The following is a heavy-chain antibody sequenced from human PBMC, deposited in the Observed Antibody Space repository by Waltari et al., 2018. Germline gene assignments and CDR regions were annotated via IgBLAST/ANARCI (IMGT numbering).Heavy chain of an antibody. CDR2: SIPILGRA. CDR1: GGTFSSYA. CDR3: AGEGSVAVAATGYFQH. V-gene: IGHV1-69*10. D-gene: IGHD6-19*01. J-gene: IGHJ1*01. Sequence: QVQLVQSGAEVKKPGSSVKVSCKASGGTFSSYAISWVRQAPGQGLEWMGGSIPILGRANSDKNFEGRVTMTADKSTVTAYMELGSLRSEDTAVYYCAGEGSVAVAATGYFQHWGQGTLVTVSS.